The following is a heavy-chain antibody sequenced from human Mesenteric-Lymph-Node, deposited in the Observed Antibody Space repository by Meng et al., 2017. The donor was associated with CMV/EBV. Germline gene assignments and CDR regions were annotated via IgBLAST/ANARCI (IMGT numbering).Heavy chain of an antibody. Sequence: LTGAASVFTFSDYYMSWIRQAPGKGREWVSYISSSDSTIYYADSVKGRFTISRDNAKNSLYLKMNSLRDEDTDVYYCARDLEGLLFDYWGQGTLVTVSS. D-gene: IGHD2/OR15-2a*01. V-gene: IGHV3-11*01. CDR2: ISSSDSTI. J-gene: IGHJ4*02. CDR3: ARDLEGLLFDY. CDR1: VFTFSDYY.